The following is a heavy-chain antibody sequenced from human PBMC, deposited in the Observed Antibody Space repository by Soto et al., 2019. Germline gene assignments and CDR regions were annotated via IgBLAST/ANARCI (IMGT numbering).Heavy chain of an antibody. Sequence: SETLSLTCAVSGYSISSGYYWGWLRQPPGKGLEWIGSIYHGGSTYYNPSLNSRVTLSIDMTNNHVSLILNSVTADDTAVYYCARGIWNIEEMIYGFYFDPWGPGTLVTVSS. CDR3: ARGIWNIEEMIYGFYFDP. V-gene: IGHV4-38-2*01. J-gene: IGHJ5*02. CDR1: GYSISSGYY. CDR2: IYHGGST. D-gene: IGHD2-8*01.